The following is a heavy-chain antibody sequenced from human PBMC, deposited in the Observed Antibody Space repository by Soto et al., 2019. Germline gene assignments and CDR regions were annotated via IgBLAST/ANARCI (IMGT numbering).Heavy chain of an antibody. D-gene: IGHD3-22*01. J-gene: IGHJ5*02. V-gene: IGHV4-59*12. Sequence: SETLSLTCTVSGGSISSYDWSWIRQPPGKGLEWIGYIYYSGSTNYNPSLKSRVTISVDTSKNQFSLKLSSVTAADTAVYYCARGASSGYYYNWFDPWGQGTLVTVSS. CDR3: ARGASSGYYYNWFDP. CDR1: GGSISSYD. CDR2: IYYSGST.